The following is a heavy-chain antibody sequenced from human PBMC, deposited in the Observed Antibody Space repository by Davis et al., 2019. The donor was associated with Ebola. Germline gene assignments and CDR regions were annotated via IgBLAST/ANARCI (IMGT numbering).Heavy chain of an antibody. J-gene: IGHJ5*02. CDR2: INAGSGNT. CDR3: ARGRCTSTTCYTGWVDT. V-gene: IGHV1-3*01. Sequence: ASVKVSCKASGYTFTGYYMHWVRQAPGQKLEWMGWINAGSGNTKYSQKFQGRVTITRDTSASTAYMEVGSLRYEDTAVYYCARGRCTSTTCYTGWVDTWGQGTLVTVSS. D-gene: IGHD2-2*02. CDR1: GYTFTGYY.